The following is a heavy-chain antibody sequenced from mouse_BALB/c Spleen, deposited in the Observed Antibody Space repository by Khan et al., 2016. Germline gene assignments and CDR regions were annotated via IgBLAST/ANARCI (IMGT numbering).Heavy chain of an antibody. CDR3: TREGAY. V-gene: IGHV1S81*02. J-gene: IGHJ3*01. CDR2: INPSNGGT. CDR1: GYTFTSYY. Sequence: QVQLQQSGAELVKPGASVKLSCKASGYTFTSYYMYWVKQRPGQGLEWIGEINPSNGGTNFNEKFKSKATLTVDKSSSTAYMQLSSLTSEDSVVYYCTREGAYWGQGTLVTVSA.